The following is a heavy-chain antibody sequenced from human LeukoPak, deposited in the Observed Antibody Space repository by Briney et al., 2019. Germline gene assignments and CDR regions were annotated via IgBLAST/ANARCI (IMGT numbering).Heavy chain of an antibody. CDR1: GFTFSSYE. CDR2: ISSSGSTI. Sequence: GGSLRLSCAASGFTFSSYEMNWVRQAPGKGLEWVSYISSSGSTIYYADSVKGRFTLSRDNAENSLYLQMNSLRAEDTAVYYCARQEESIATRPVDYWGQGTLVTVSS. CDR3: ARQEESIATRPVDY. J-gene: IGHJ4*02. V-gene: IGHV3-48*03. D-gene: IGHD6-6*01.